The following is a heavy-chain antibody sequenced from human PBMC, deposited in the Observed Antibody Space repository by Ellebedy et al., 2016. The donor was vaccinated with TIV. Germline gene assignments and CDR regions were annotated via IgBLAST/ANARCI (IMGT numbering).Heavy chain of an antibody. V-gene: IGHV3-23*01. D-gene: IGHD3-9*01. CDR2: ISGSSGST. Sequence: GGSLRLSCAASGFTFSSYAMSWVRQAPGKGLEWVSVISGSSGSTYYADSVKGRFTISRDNSKNTLYLQMNSLRAEVTAVYYCAKDGSLRYFDWFGDYWGQGTLVTVSS. CDR3: AKDGSLRYFDWFGDY. CDR1: GFTFSSYA. J-gene: IGHJ4*02.